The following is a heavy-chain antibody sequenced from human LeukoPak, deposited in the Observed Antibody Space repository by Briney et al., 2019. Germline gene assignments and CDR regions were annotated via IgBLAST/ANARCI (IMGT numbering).Heavy chain of an antibody. D-gene: IGHD6-19*01. V-gene: IGHV3-23*01. CDR3: ARDRGGGVAGSY. J-gene: IGHJ4*02. Sequence: GGSLRLSCAVSGFTFTDYAMTWVRQAPGKGLEWVSGISGAGGGTYYADSVKGRFIISRDNAKNTLYLQANNLRAEDTAVYYCARDRGGGVAGSYWGQGTLVTVSS. CDR2: ISGAGGGT. CDR1: GFTFTDYA.